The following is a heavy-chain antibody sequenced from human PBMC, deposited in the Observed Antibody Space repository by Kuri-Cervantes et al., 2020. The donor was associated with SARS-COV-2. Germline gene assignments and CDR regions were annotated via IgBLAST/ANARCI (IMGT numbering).Heavy chain of an antibody. V-gene: IGHV3-74*01. CDR2: IDSDGSST. CDR1: GFTFSSYW. D-gene: IGHD1-26*01. Sequence: LSLTCAASGFTFSSYWMHWVRQAPGKGLVWVSRIDSDGSSTNYADSVKGRFTISRDNAKNTLYLQMSSLRAEDTAVYYCVRDRGPGSSGVHWGQGTQVTVSS. CDR3: VRDRGPGSSGVH. J-gene: IGHJ4*02.